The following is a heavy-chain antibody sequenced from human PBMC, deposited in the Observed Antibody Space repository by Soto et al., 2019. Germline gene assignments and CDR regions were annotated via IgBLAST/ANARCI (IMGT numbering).Heavy chain of an antibody. J-gene: IGHJ4*02. V-gene: IGHV4-31*03. CDR2: VSYTGNT. Sequence: QVQLQESGPGLMQPSQTLSLTCTVSGGSIGSGGYWWSWIRQHPGRGLEWIGFVSYTGNTQYNPSLKSRVNISVDTSTKQFSLKLSSVTAADTAVYYCARGTLFWGQGTLVTVSS. D-gene: IGHD2-2*01. CDR1: GGSIGSGGYW. CDR3: ARGTLF.